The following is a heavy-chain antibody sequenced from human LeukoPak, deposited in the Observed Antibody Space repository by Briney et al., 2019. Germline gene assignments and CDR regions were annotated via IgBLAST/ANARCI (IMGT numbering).Heavy chain of an antibody. D-gene: IGHD2-2*01. J-gene: IGHJ4*02. CDR2: IYYSGST. CDR1: GGSISSSSYS. V-gene: IGHV4-39*07. CDR3: AGSRYCSSTSCYLIDY. Sequence: SETLSLTCTVSGGSISSSSYSWGWIRQPPGKGLEWIGSIYYSGSTNYNPSLKSRVTISVDTSKNQSSLKLSSVTAADTAVYYCAGSRYCSSTSCYLIDYWGQGTLVTVSS.